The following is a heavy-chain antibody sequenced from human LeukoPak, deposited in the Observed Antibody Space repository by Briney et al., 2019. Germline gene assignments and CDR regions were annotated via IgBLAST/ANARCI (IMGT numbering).Heavy chain of an antibody. CDR2: IKQDGSEK. D-gene: IGHD6-6*01. Sequence: GGSLRLSCAASGFTFSSYWMSWVRQAPGKGLEWVANIKQDGSEKYYVDSVKGRFTISRDNAKNSLYLQMNSLGAEDTAVYYCAREGIAARRTYDYWGQGTLVTVSS. J-gene: IGHJ4*02. CDR3: AREGIAARRTYDY. V-gene: IGHV3-7*01. CDR1: GFTFSSYW.